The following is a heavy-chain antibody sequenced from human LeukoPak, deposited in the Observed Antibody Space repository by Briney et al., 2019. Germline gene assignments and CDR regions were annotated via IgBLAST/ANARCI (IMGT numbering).Heavy chain of an antibody. D-gene: IGHD5-24*01. J-gene: IGHJ6*03. CDR2: IYTSGST. Sequence: SQTLSLTCTVSGGSISSGSYYWSWIRQPAGKGLEWIGRIYTSGSTNYNPSLKSRVTISVDTSKNQFSLKLSSVTAADTAVYYCARDLHGQTLDSTIFYYYYMDVWGKGTTVTVSS. V-gene: IGHV4-61*02. CDR1: GGSISSGSYY. CDR3: ARDLHGQTLDSTIFYYYYMDV.